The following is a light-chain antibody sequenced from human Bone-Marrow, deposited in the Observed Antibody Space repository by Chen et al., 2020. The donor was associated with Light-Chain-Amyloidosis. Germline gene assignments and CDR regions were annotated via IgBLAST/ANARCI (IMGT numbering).Light chain of an antibody. CDR2: DDS. CDR1: NIGSTS. CDR3: QVWDRSSDRPV. V-gene: IGLV3-21*02. Sequence: SYVLTQPSSVSVAPGQTATIACGGNNIGSTSVHCYQQTAGQAPLLVVYDDSDRPSGIPDRLSGYNSGNTATLTISRVEAGDEADYYCQVWDRSSDRPVFGGGTKLTVL. J-gene: IGLJ3*02.